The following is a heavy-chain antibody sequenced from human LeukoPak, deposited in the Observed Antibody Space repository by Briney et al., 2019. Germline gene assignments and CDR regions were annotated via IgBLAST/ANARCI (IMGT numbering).Heavy chain of an antibody. V-gene: IGHV3-30*01. CDR1: GFTFSSYA. CDR3: ARGFDLDAFDI. CDR2: ISYDGSNK. J-gene: IGHJ3*02. Sequence: GGPLRLSCAASGFTFSSYAMHWVRQAPGKGLEWVAVISYDGSNKYYADSVKGRFTISRDNSKNTLYLQMNSLRAEDTAVYYCARGFDLDAFDIWGQGTMVTVSS.